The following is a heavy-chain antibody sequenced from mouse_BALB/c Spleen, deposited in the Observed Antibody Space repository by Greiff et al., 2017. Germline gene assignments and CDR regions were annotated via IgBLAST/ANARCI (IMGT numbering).Heavy chain of an antibody. CDR1: GFTFSSFG. CDR3: ERGNTTDY. CDR2: ISSGSSTI. Sequence: DVMLVESGGGLVQPGGSRKLSCAASGFTFSSFGMHWVRQAPEKGLEWVAYISSGSSTIYYADTVKGRSTISRDNPKNTLFLQMASLRSEGTAMYYCERGNTTDYWGQGTTLTVSS. J-gene: IGHJ2*01. V-gene: IGHV5-17*02. D-gene: IGHD2-12*01.